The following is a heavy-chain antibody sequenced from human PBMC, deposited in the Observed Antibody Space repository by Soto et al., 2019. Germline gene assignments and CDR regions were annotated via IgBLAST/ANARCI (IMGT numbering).Heavy chain of an antibody. CDR1: GGTFSSYA. V-gene: IGHV1-69*06. CDR2: IIPIFGTA. D-gene: IGHD3-3*01. CDR3: ARDFYDFWSGYYPENYYFDY. J-gene: IGHJ4*02. Sequence: SVKVSCKASGGTFSSYAISWVRQAPGQGLEWMGGIIPIFGTANYAQKFQGRVTITADKSTSTAYMELSSLRSEDTAVYYCARDFYDFWSGYYPENYYFDYWGQGTLVTVSS.